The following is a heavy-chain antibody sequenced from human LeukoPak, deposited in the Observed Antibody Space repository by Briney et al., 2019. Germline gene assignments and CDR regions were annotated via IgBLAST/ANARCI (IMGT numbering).Heavy chain of an antibody. Sequence: PGGSLRLSCAASGFTFSSYAMTWVRQAPGQGLEWVSSFSGRGGGTYYADSVKGRFTISRDNAKNTLYLQMDSLRADDTAVYYCAKWMEYNKSAFDYWGQGTLVTVSS. CDR2: FSGRGGGT. CDR1: GFTFSSYA. CDR3: AKWMEYNKSAFDY. J-gene: IGHJ4*02. D-gene: IGHD1-14*01. V-gene: IGHV3-23*01.